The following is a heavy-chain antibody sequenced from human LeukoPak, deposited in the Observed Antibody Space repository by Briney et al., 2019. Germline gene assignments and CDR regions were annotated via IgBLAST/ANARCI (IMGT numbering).Heavy chain of an antibody. CDR2: ISYDGSNK. V-gene: IGHV3-30-3*01. CDR3: ARDPSSGDLAATHYFDY. J-gene: IGHJ4*02. CDR1: GFTFSSYA. D-gene: IGHD7-27*01. Sequence: GGSLRLSCAASGFTFSSYAMHWVRQAPGKGLEWVAVISYDGSNKYYADSVKGRFTISRDNSKNTLYLQMNSLRAEDTAVYYCARDPSSGDLAATHYFDYWGQGTLVTVSS.